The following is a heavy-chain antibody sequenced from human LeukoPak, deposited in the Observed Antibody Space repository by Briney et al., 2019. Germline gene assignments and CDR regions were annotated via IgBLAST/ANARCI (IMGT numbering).Heavy chain of an antibody. V-gene: IGHV3-23*01. Sequence: GGSLRLSCAASGFTFSSYAMSWVRQAPGNGLEWVSAISGSGGSTYYADSVKGRFTISRDNSKNTLYLQMNSLRAEDTAVYYCAKDLEPTVTQNLFDIWGQGTMVTVSS. CDR1: GFTFSSYA. CDR3: AKDLEPTVTQNLFDI. CDR2: ISGSGGST. J-gene: IGHJ3*02. D-gene: IGHD4-11*01.